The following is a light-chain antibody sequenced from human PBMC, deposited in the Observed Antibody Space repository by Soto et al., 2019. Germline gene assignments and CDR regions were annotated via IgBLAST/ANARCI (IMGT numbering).Light chain of an antibody. V-gene: IGKV4-1*01. CDR3: QQQFSLPHT. J-gene: IGKJ2*01. Sequence: DIVMTQSPESLAVSVGETVTIKCKSSQSVLFTSTNKNYLVWYQQKAGQPPRLLMFWASTRESGVPDRFSGKGSGTDFTLSINNLQADDVAVYYCQQQFSLPHTFGQGTRLEIK. CDR1: QSVLFTSTNKNY. CDR2: WAS.